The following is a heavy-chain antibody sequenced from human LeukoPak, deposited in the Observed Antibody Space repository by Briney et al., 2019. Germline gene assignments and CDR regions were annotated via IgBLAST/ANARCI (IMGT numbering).Heavy chain of an antibody. D-gene: IGHD1-20*01. V-gene: IGHV4-4*07. CDR2: VYTSGST. J-gene: IGHJ4*02. CDR3: ARDPFNWSYFDY. Sequence: SETLSLTCTVSGGSISSYYWSWIRQPAGKGLEWIGRVYTSGSTNYNPSLKSRVTMSVDTSKNQFFLKLSSVTAADTAVYYCARDPFNWSYFDYWGQGTLVTVSS. CDR1: GGSISSYY.